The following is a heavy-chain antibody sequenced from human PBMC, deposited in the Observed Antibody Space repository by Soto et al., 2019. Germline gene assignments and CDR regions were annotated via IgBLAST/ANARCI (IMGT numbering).Heavy chain of an antibody. V-gene: IGHV3-33*01. J-gene: IGHJ6*02. CDR1: GFTFSSYG. CDR2: IWYDGSNK. D-gene: IGHD3-16*01. CDR3: GREGYESYGMDV. Sequence: QVQLVESGGGVVQPGRSLRLSCAASGFTFSSYGMHWVRQAPGKGLEWVAVIWYDGSNKYYADSVKGRFTISRDNSKNALYLQMNSLRAEDTAVYYCGREGYESYGMDVWGQGTTVTVSS.